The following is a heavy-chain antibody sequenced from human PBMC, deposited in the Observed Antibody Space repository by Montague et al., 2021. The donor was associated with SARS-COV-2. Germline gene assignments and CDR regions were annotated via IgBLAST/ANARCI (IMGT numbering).Heavy chain of an antibody. J-gene: IGHJ6*02. CDR1: GFTFSRNS. CDR2: ISSDTLHT. Sequence: SLRLSCATSGFTFSRNSMNWVRQAPGKGLEWVSTISSDTLHTYYADSVKGRFTISRDNSKNVLYLQMNSLRAEDTALYYCAKDSYYYGLGYGMDVWGQGTTVTVAS. CDR3: AKDSYYYGLGYGMDV. V-gene: IGHV3-21*04. D-gene: IGHD3-10*01.